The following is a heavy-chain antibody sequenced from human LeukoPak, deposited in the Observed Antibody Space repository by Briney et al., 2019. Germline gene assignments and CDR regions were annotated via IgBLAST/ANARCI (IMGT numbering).Heavy chain of an antibody. CDR3: AIVGATPGAYYFDY. Sequence: ASVTVSFKASGYTFTSYYMHWVRQAPGQGLEWMGLINPSGGSTSYAQKFQGRVTMTRDTSTSTVYMELSSLRSEDTAVYYCAIVGATPGAYYFDYWGQGTLVTVSS. CDR2: INPSGGST. J-gene: IGHJ4*02. D-gene: IGHD1-26*01. CDR1: GYTFTSYY. V-gene: IGHV1-46*01.